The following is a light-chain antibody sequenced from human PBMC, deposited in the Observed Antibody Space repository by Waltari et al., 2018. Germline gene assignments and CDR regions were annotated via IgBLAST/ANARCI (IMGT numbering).Light chain of an antibody. CDR3: QQYDTVPYT. V-gene: IGKV1-5*03. J-gene: IGKJ2*01. CDR2: KAS. CDR1: QNIHSW. Sequence: DIKMTQSPSTLSAYIGERVSITCRAIQNIHSWLAWYQQKPGKAPKLLFYKASTLQTGVPSRFSGSVSGTDFTLTISSLQPDDFATYYCQQYDTVPYTFGLGTKVE.